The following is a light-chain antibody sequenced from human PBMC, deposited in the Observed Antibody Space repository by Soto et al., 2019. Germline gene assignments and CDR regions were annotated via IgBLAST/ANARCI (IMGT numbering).Light chain of an antibody. Sequence: EIRMTQSPSSLPASVGDRVTIACQASQDIKNFLNWYQQKPGRAPKLLIYDASNLETGVPSWFSGSGSGTDFTFTISSLQPEDIATYYCQHYHNLPITFGQGTRLEIK. CDR1: QDIKNF. J-gene: IGKJ5*01. CDR3: QHYHNLPIT. CDR2: DAS. V-gene: IGKV1-33*01.